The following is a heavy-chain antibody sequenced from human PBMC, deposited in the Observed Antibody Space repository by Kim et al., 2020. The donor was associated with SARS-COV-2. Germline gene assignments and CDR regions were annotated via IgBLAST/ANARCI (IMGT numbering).Heavy chain of an antibody. D-gene: IGHD4-17*01. J-gene: IGHJ6*02. CDR3: ARGRGGTTVVTLGLGYYYYYGMDV. CDR1: GGSFSGYY. CDR2: INHSGST. Sequence: SETLSLTCAVYGGSFSGYYWSWIRQPPGKGLEWIGEINHSGSTNYNPSLKSRVTISVDTSKNQFSLKLSSVTAADTAVYYCARGRGGTTVVTLGLGYYYYYGMDVWGQGTTATASS. V-gene: IGHV4-34*01.